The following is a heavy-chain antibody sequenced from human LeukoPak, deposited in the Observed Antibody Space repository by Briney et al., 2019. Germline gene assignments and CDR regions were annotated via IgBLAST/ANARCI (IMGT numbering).Heavy chain of an antibody. V-gene: IGHV3-7*01. D-gene: IGHD1-26*01. CDR2: IKPDGSEK. CDR3: VRDKIVGTTMFDY. CDR1: RVSLSTYL. J-gene: IGHJ4*02. Sequence: PGRSLRLSCAASRVSLSTYLMSWGRQAPGKGLQWLSIIKPDGSEKAYVDSVHGRFTISRENAEISMYLQMKSLRAEDTAVYYCVRDKIVGTTMFDYWGQGTLVTVSS.